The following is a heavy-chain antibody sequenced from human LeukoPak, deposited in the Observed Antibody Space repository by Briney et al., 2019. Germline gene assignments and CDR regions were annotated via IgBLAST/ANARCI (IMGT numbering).Heavy chain of an antibody. J-gene: IGHJ6*03. D-gene: IGHD4-11*01. Sequence: GSSVKVSCTASGGTFSSYTISWVRQAPGQGLEWMGRIIPILGIANYAQKFQGRVTITADKSTSTAYMELRSLRSEDTAVYYCARAKGKSSVNYMDVWGKGTTVTVSS. V-gene: IGHV1-69*02. CDR1: GGTFSSYT. CDR3: ARAKGKSSVNYMDV. CDR2: IIPILGIA.